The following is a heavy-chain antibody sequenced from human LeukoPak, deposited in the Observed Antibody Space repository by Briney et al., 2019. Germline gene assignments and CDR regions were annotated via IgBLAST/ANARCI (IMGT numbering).Heavy chain of an antibody. V-gene: IGHV3-33*01. Sequence: HPGRSLRLSCAASGFTFSSYGMHWVRQAPGKGLEWVAVMWYDGSNKYYADSVKGRFTISRDNSKNTLYLQMNSLRAEDTAVYYCARDTLWGSYDGFDYWGQGTLVTVSS. CDR2: MWYDGSNK. CDR1: GFTFSSYG. D-gene: IGHD3-16*01. CDR3: ARDTLWGSYDGFDY. J-gene: IGHJ4*02.